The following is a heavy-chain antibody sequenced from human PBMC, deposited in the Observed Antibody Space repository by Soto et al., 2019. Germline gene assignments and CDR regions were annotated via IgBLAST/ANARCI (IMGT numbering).Heavy chain of an antibody. Sequence: QPGGSLRLSCAASGFTFSSYAMHWVRQAPGKGLERVAVISYDGSNKYYADSVKGRFTISRDNSKNTLYLQMNSLRAEDTAVYYCARGDPEFYDFWSGSLFDYWGQGTLVTVSS. CDR1: GFTFSSYA. CDR2: ISYDGSNK. J-gene: IGHJ4*02. D-gene: IGHD3-3*01. CDR3: ARGDPEFYDFWSGSLFDY. V-gene: IGHV3-30-3*01.